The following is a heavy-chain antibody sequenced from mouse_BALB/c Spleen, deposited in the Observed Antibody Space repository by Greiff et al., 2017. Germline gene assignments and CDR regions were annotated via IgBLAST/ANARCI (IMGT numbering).Heavy chain of an antibody. V-gene: IGHV1S22*01. CDR3: TRSGYGNSAWFAY. CDR2: IYPGSGST. J-gene: IGHJ3*01. D-gene: IGHD2-10*02. Sequence: LKQPGSELVRPGASVKLSCKASGYTFTSYWMHWVKQRPGQGLEWIGNIYPGSGSTNYDEKFKSKATLTVDTSSSTAYMQLSSLTSEDSAVYYCTRSGYGNSAWFAYWGQGTLVTVSA. CDR1: GYTFTSYW.